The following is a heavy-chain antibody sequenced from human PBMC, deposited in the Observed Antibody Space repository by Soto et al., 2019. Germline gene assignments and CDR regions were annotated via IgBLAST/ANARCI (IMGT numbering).Heavy chain of an antibody. CDR2: ISGGGAT. D-gene: IGHD3-3*02. CDR1: GLTFGNFA. CDR3: AEDTHKLVGGC. J-gene: IGHJ4*02. Sequence: EVQLLESGGGLVQPGGSLRLSCAASGLTFGNFAMVWVRQAPGKGLQWVSTISGGGATYYAGSVQGRFTISRDNSKNTLYLQMNSLRDEDTAVYYCAEDTHKLVGGCWGQGTLVTVSS. V-gene: IGHV3-23*01.